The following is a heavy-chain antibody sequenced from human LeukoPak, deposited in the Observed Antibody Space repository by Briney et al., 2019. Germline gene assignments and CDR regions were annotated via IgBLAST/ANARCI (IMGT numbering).Heavy chain of an antibody. V-gene: IGHV5-10-1*01. Sequence: GEPLKISCKGSGYSFTSYWISWVRQLPGKGLEWMGRIDPSDSYTNYSPSFQGHVTISADESISTAYLQWSSLKASDTAMYYCARHLPTMVRGVIPKRFDPWGQGTLVTVSS. D-gene: IGHD3-10*01. J-gene: IGHJ5*02. CDR2: IDPSDSYT. CDR1: GYSFTSYW. CDR3: ARHLPTMVRGVIPKRFDP.